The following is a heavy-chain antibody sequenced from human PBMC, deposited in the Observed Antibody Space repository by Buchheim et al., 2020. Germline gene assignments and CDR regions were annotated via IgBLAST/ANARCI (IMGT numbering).Heavy chain of an antibody. Sequence: QVQLVQSGAEVKKPGASVKVSCKASGYTFTSYYMHWVRQAPGQGLEWMGIINPSGGSTSYAQKFQVRVPMTRDPSTSTVYMELSSLRSEDTAVYYCARDLNPGLEGRGMDVWGQGTT. J-gene: IGHJ6*02. CDR2: INPSGGST. CDR1: GYTFTSYY. CDR3: ARDLNPGLEGRGMDV. V-gene: IGHV1-46*03. D-gene: IGHD3-3*01.